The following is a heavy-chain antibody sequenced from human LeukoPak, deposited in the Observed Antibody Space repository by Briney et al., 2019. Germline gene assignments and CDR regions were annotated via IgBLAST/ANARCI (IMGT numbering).Heavy chain of an antibody. CDR3: ARGFPWSDQGDFDY. V-gene: IGHV1-2*04. Sequence: ASVKVSCKASGYTFTGYYMHWVRQAPGQGLEWMGWINPNSGGTNYAQKFQGWVTMTRDTSISTAYMELSRLRSDDTAVYYCARGFPWSDQGDFDYWGQGSLVTVSS. D-gene: IGHD2-15*01. CDR2: INPNSGGT. J-gene: IGHJ4*02. CDR1: GYTFTGYY.